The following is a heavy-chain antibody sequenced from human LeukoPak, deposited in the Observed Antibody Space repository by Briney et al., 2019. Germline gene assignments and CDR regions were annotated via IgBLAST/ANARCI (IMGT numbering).Heavy chain of an antibody. Sequence: SETLSLTCTVSGGSISSDGYDWGWIRQPPGKGLEWIGHIYYSGSTYYNPSLKSRVTISADRSKNQFSLKLSSVTAADTAVYYCIQGAGWLIDYWGQGILVSVSS. V-gene: IGHV4-30-2*01. J-gene: IGHJ4*02. CDR2: IYYSGST. CDR1: GGSISSDGYD. D-gene: IGHD3-16*01. CDR3: IQGAGWLIDY.